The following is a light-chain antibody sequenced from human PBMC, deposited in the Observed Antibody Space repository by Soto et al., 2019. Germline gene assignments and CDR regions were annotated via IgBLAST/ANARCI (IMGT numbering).Light chain of an antibody. Sequence: DIQMTQSPSTLSASVGDRVTITCRASRSISVWLAGYQQKPGKAPKVLIYDASSLESGVPSRFSGSGSGTELTLTISSLQPDDFATYYCQQYSSYSDFGQGTKVDI. J-gene: IGKJ1*01. CDR2: DAS. CDR3: QQYSSYSD. CDR1: RSISVW. V-gene: IGKV1-5*01.